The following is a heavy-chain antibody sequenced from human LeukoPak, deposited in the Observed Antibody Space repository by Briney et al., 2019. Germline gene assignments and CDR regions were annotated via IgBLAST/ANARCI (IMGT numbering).Heavy chain of an antibody. D-gene: IGHD6-13*01. J-gene: IGHJ2*01. Sequence: GGSLRLSCAASGFTFRSYDMHWVRKATGKGLEWVSGFGTSGEICYPGSVEGRFTISRENGKNPLYFQMNSLRAGDTAVYYCARAAYSSTWYSRYFDLWGRGTLVTVSS. CDR1: GFTFRSYD. CDR3: ARAAYSSTWYSRYFDL. V-gene: IGHV3-13*01. CDR2: FGTSGEI.